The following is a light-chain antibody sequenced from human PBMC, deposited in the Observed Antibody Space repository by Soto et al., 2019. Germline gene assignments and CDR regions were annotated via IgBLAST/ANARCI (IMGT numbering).Light chain of an antibody. CDR1: SSDVGAYKY. CDR2: EVT. Sequence: QSALTQPASVSGSPGQSITISCPGTSSDVGAYKYVSWYQQHPGKGPKLMIYEVTNRPSGVSNRFSGSKSGNTASLTISGLPAEDECDYYCSAYTGSGTLVVFGGGTKLTGL. J-gene: IGLJ2*01. V-gene: IGLV2-14*01. CDR3: SAYTGSGTLVV.